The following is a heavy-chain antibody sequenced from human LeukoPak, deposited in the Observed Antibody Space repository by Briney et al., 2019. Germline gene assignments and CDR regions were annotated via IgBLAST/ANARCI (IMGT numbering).Heavy chain of an antibody. CDR2: MNPNSGNT. CDR3: ARGLTDYYDSSGYYAFGWGQYYYMDV. J-gene: IGHJ6*03. CDR1: GYTFTIYD. V-gene: IGHV1-8*03. Sequence: ASVNVSCKSSGYTFTIYDINWVRQATGQGLEWMGWMNPNSGNTGYAQKFQGRVTITRNTSISTAYMELSSLRSEDTAVYYCARGLTDYYDSSGYYAFGWGQYYYMDVWGKGTTVTVSS. D-gene: IGHD3-22*01.